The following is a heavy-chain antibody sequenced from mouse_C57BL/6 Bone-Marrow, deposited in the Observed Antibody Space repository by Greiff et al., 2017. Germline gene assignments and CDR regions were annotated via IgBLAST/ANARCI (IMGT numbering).Heavy chain of an antibody. V-gene: IGHV1-59*01. CDR2: IDPSDSYT. CDR3: ARDGYYAMDY. D-gene: IGHD1-2*01. Sequence: QVQLQQPGAELVRPGTSVKLSCKASGYTFTSYWMHWVQQRPGQGLEWIGVIDPSDSYTNYNQKFKGKATLTVDTSSSTAYMQLSSLTSEDSAVYYCARDGYYAMDYWGQGTSVTVSS. CDR1: GYTFTSYW. J-gene: IGHJ4*01.